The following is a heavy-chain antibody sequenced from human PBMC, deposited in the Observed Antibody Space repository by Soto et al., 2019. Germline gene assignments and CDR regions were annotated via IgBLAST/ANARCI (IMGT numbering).Heavy chain of an antibody. CDR2: ISYDGSKE. Sequence: QVQLVESGGGVVQPGRSLRLSCAASGFTFSTYGIHWVRQAPGKALQWVAVISYDGSKEYYADSVKGRFTISRDNSKNTLKLQMHSLRAEDTAVYYCARDSYYYGAGSGYPFDYWGQGTLVTVSS. V-gene: IGHV3-30*03. CDR1: GFTFSTYG. CDR3: ARDSYYYGAGSGYPFDY. D-gene: IGHD3-10*01. J-gene: IGHJ4*02.